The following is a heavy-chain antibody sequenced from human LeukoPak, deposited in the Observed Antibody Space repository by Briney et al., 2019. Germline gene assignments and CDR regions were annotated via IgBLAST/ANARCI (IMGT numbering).Heavy chain of an antibody. D-gene: IGHD3/OR15-3a*01. J-gene: IGHJ4*02. Sequence: PGGPLRLSCAASGLNVSDHYMTWVRQAPGKGLDWVSIIYPNGRTYYEDSVKGRFTSSRDNSKNTPKLQMNRLRDEDTAVYYCARAWTGDYWGQGTLVTVSS. CDR3: ARAWTGDY. CDR2: IYPNGRT. V-gene: IGHV3-53*01. CDR1: GLNVSDHY.